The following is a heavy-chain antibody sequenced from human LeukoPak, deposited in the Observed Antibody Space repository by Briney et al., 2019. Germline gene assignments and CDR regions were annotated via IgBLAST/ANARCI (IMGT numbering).Heavy chain of an antibody. Sequence: PGGSLRLSCAASGFTFSSYEMNWVRQAPGKGLEWVSYISSSGSTIYYADSVKGRFTISRDNAKNSLYLQMNSLRAKDTAVYYCAAYSGRGDYWGQGTLVTVSS. D-gene: IGHD3-10*01. CDR3: AAYSGRGDY. J-gene: IGHJ4*02. CDR1: GFTFSSYE. V-gene: IGHV3-48*03. CDR2: ISSSGSTI.